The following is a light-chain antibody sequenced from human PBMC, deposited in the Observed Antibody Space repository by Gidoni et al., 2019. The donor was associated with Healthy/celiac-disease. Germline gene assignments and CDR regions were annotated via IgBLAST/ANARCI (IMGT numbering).Light chain of an antibody. CDR3: KQALKTPGT. J-gene: IGKJ2*01. CDR2: LGS. CDR1: QSLLRSNGYNY. Sequence: DLVLTLSPLLLPFTPEEPAAISCRSIQSLLRSNGYNYLDWYLQKPGQSPQLLIYLGSNRASGVPDRFSGSGSGTDFTLKISSVEAEDVGVYYCKQALKTPGTFGQGTKLEIK. V-gene: IGKV2-28*01.